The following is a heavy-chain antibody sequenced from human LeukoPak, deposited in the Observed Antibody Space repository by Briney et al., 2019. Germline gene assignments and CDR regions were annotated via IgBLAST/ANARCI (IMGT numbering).Heavy chain of an antibody. V-gene: IGHV4-59*01. Sequence: PSETLSLTCTVSGGSISSYYWSWIRQPPGKGLEWIGHIYYSGSTNYNPSLKSRVTISVDTSKNQFSLKLSSVTAADTAVYYCSRGRRSIAVAGSNFDYWGQGTLVTVSS. CDR3: SRGRRSIAVAGSNFDY. J-gene: IGHJ4*02. CDR2: IYYSGST. CDR1: GGSISSYY. D-gene: IGHD6-19*01.